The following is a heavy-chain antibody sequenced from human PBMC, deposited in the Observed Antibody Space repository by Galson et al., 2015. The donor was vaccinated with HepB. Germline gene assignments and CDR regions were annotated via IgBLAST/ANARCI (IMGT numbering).Heavy chain of an antibody. CDR2: IIPIFGTA. D-gene: IGHD2-2*01. V-gene: IGHV1-69*13. J-gene: IGHJ4*02. CDR1: GGTFSSYA. CDR3: ARVNIVVVPAESHLFDY. Sequence: SVKVSCKASGGTFSSYAISWVRQAPGQGLEWMGGIIPIFGTANYAQKFQGRVTITADESTSTAYMELSSLRSEDTAVYYCARVNIVVVPAESHLFDYWGQGTLVTVSS.